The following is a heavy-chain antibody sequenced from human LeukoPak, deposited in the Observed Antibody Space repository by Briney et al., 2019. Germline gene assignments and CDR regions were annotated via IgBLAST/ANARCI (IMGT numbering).Heavy chain of an antibody. J-gene: IGHJ4*01. Sequence: SGTLSLTCTVSGGSISSYYWSWIRQPAGKGLEWIGRIYTSGSTNYNPSLKSRVTMSVDTSKNQFSLKLSSVTAADTAVYYCARESRYCSSTSCYLFDYWGQGTLVTVSS. D-gene: IGHD2-2*01. CDR3: ARESRYCSSTSCYLFDY. V-gene: IGHV4-4*07. CDR1: GGSISSYY. CDR2: IYTSGST.